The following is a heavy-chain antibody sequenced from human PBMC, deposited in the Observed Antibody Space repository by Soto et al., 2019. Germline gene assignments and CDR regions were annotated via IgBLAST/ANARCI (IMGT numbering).Heavy chain of an antibody. CDR3: ARQATGYYYGWFDP. V-gene: IGHV4-39*01. CDR2: IFYSGGT. CDR1: GGAILDSTYY. D-gene: IGHD3-22*01. Sequence: QLLLQESGPGLVKPSETLSLTCTVSGGAILDSTYYWAWIRQPPGKGLEWIGTIFYSGGTFYTPSLKSRVTMSGDTSKNHFSLKLTSVTAADTAVYFCARQATGYYYGWFDPWGQGTLVTVSS. J-gene: IGHJ5*02.